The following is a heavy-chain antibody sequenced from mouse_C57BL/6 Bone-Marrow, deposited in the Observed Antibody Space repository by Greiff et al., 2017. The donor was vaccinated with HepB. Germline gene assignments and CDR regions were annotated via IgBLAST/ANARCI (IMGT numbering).Heavy chain of an antibody. CDR2: IYPGSGST. CDR1: GYTFTSYW. V-gene: IGHV1-55*01. D-gene: IGHD2-4*01. CDR3: ARGYDYDEGAWFAY. J-gene: IGHJ3*01. Sequence: VQLQQPGAELVKPGASVKMSCKASGYTFTSYWITWVKQRPGQGLEWIGDIYPGSGSTNYNEKFKSKATLTVDTSSSTAYMQLSSLTSEDSAVYYCARGYDYDEGAWFAYWGQGTLVTVSA.